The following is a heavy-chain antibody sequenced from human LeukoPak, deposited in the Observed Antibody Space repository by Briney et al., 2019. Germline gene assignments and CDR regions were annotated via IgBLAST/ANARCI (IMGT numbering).Heavy chain of an antibody. D-gene: IGHD4-17*01. CDR1: GFPFSEHP. J-gene: IGHJ4*02. CDR2: IRDKDWRGTR. Sequence: GRSLRLSCTGSGFPFSEHPITWLRQAPGKGLEWIGFIRDKDWRGTRQYAPSVKGRFTISRDDSKSMAYLQMDSLRIEDTANYYCARGRYGDYTDWGQGTLVVVSS. CDR3: ARGRYGDYTD. V-gene: IGHV3-49*03.